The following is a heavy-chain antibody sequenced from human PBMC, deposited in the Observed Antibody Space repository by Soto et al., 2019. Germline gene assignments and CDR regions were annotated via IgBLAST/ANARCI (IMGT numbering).Heavy chain of an antibody. V-gene: IGHV4-34*01. D-gene: IGHD2-15*01. Sequence: QVQLQQWGAGLLKPSETLSLTCAVYGGPLRGYYWSWVRQPPGKGLEWIGEINHSGRTHYNPSLKSRVTISVDTSKNQFSLKLSSVTAADTAVYYCARGIVVVVAAYFDYWGQGTLVTVSS. CDR1: GGPLRGYY. J-gene: IGHJ4*02. CDR3: ARGIVVVVAAYFDY. CDR2: INHSGRT.